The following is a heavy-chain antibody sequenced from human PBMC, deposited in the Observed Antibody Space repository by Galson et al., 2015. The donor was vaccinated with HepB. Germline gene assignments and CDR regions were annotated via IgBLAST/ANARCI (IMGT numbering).Heavy chain of an antibody. CDR3: TGERGAGVIRDDALDI. J-gene: IGHJ3*02. V-gene: IGHV3-23*01. Sequence: SLRLSCAASGFTFTSYAIHWVRQAPGRGLQWVSAISVGDGGPHYIDSVKGRFTISRDDSKDTVYLVMNNLRAEDTAIYYCTGERGAGVIRDDALDIWGQGTLVTVSS. CDR2: ISVGDGGP. D-gene: IGHD3-16*02. CDR1: GFTFTSYA.